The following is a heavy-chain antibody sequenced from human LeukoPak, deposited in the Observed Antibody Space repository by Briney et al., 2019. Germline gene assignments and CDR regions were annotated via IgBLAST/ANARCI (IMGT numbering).Heavy chain of an antibody. J-gene: IGHJ4*02. CDR3: ARGVRYYGSGSYYMVY. D-gene: IGHD3-10*01. CDR1: GYTFTSYY. Sequence: ASVKVSCKASGYTFTSYYMHWVQQAPGQGLEWMGIINPSGGSTSYAQKFHGRVTMTRDQSTSTVYMELSSLRSEDTAVYYCARGVRYYGSGSYYMVYWGQGTLVTVSS. V-gene: IGHV1-46*01. CDR2: INPSGGST.